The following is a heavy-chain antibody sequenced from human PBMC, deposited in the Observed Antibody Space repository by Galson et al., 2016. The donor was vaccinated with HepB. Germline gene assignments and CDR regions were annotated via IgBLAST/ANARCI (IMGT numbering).Heavy chain of an antibody. CDR2: IRDSDGST. J-gene: IGHJ3*01. CDR3: GRMPWGSSSHRL. D-gene: IGHD3-16*01. CDR1: GIIFNNDG. Sequence: SLRLSCAASGIIFNNDGVSWVRQAPGKGLEWVAAIRDSDGSTHFGDSAKGRFTISRDKNKINPHMHSLTGEDTAVYYCGRMPWGSSSHRLWGQGTMVTVSP. V-gene: IGHV3-23*01.